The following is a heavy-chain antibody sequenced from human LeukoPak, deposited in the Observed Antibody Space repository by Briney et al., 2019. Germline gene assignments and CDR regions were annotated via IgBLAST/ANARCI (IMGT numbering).Heavy chain of an antibody. CDR2: INPNSGGT. CDR1: GYTFTGYY. J-gene: IGHJ4*02. V-gene: IGHV1-2*06. CDR3: ARGRNYDGGGVDY. Sequence: ASVKVSCKASGYTFTGYYIHWVRQAPGQGLEWMGRINPNSGGTNYAQTFQGRVTMTRDTTIRTAYMELSSRSSDDAAVYYCARGRNYDGGGVDYWGQGTLVTVSS. D-gene: IGHD3-16*01.